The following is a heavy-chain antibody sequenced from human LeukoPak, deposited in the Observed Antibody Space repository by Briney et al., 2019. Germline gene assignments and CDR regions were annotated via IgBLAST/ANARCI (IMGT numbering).Heavy chain of an antibody. CDR1: GFTFGDYA. CDR3: TREPYYYDSSGYKTYYFDY. V-gene: IGHV3-49*04. CDR2: IRSKAYGGTT. D-gene: IGHD3-22*01. J-gene: IGHJ4*02. Sequence: GGSLRLSCAASGFTFGDYAMSWVRQAPGKGLEWVGFIRSKAYGGTTEYAASVKGRFTISRDDSKSIAYLQMNSLKTEDTAVYYCTREPYYYDSSGYKTYYFDYWGQGTLVTVSS.